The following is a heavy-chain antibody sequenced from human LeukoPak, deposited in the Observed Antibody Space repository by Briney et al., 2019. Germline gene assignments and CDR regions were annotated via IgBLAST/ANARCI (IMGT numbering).Heavy chain of an antibody. V-gene: IGHV3-7*03. D-gene: IGHD6-13*01. CDR3: ARDAGSSWYFYMDV. CDR2: IKQDGSEK. J-gene: IGHJ6*03. CDR1: GFTFSSYW. Sequence: GGSLRLSCAASGFTFSSYWMSWVRQAPGKGLEWVANIKQDGSEKYYVDSVKGRFTISRDNAKNSLYLQMNSLRAEDTAVYYCARDAGSSWYFYMDVWGKGTTVTVSS.